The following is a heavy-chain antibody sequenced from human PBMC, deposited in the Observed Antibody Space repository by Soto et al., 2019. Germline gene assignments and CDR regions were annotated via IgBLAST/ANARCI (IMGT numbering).Heavy chain of an antibody. D-gene: IGHD2-2*01. Sequence: GASVKVSCKASGYTFTGYYMHWVRQAPGQGLEWMGWINPNSGGTNYAQKFQGRVTMTRDTSISTAYMELSRLRSDDTAVYYCARDVGGRCSSTSCYLTYRNWFDPWGQGTLVTVSS. J-gene: IGHJ5*02. V-gene: IGHV1-2*02. CDR2: INPNSGGT. CDR1: GYTFTGYY. CDR3: ARDVGGRCSSTSCYLTYRNWFDP.